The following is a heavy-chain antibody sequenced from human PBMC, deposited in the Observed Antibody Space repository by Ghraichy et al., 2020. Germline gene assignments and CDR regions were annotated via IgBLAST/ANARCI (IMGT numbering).Heavy chain of an antibody. CDR1: GGSISSYY. Sequence: SETLSLTCTVSGGSISSYYWSWIRQPPGKGLEWIGYIYYSGSTNYNPSLKSRVTISVDTSKNQFSLKLSSVTAADTAVYYWAGLYHNYYYYMDVWGKGTTVTVSS. D-gene: IGHD2-2*02. J-gene: IGHJ6*03. CDR3: AGLYHNYYYYMDV. V-gene: IGHV4-59*01. CDR2: IYYSGST.